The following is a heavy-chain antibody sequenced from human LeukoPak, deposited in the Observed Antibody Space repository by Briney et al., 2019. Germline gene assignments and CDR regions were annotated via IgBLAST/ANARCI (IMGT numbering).Heavy chain of an antibody. D-gene: IGHD6-19*01. CDR3: ARGSSSGGDFDY. V-gene: IGHV1-8*03. CDR2: MNPNSGNT. J-gene: IGHJ4*02. CDR1: GYTFTSYD. Sequence: ASVKVSCXASGYTFTSYDINWVRQATGQGLEWMGWMNPNSGNTGYAQKFQGRVTITRNTSISTAYMELSSLRSEDTAVYYCARGSSSGGDFDYWGQGTLVTVSS.